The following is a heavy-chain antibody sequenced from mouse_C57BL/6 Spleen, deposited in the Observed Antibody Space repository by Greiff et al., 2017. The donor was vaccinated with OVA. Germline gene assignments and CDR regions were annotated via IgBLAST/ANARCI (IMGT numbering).Heavy chain of an antibody. CDR3: RAAQAPEDFDY. CDR2: IRNKANNHAT. CDR1: GFTFSDAW. J-gene: IGHJ2*01. D-gene: IGHD3-2*02. V-gene: IGHV6-6*01. Sequence: EVKLMESGGGLVQPGGSMKLSCAASGFTFSDAWMDWVRQSPEKGLEWVAEIRNKANNHATYYAESVKGRFTISRDDSKSSVYLQMNSLRAEDTGIYYCRAAQAPEDFDYWGQGTTLTVSS.